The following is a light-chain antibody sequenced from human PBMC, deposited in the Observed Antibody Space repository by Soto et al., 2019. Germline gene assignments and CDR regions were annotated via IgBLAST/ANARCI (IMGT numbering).Light chain of an antibody. CDR1: SGSIASNY. Sequence: NFMLTQPHSVSESPGKTVTISCTRSSGSIASNYVQWYQQRPGSSPTAVMFEDKERPSGVPDRFSGSIDTSSNSASLTISGLKPEDEADYYCQSYGVSAHYVFGSGTKLTVL. J-gene: IGLJ1*01. CDR2: EDK. V-gene: IGLV6-57*01. CDR3: QSYGVSAHYV.